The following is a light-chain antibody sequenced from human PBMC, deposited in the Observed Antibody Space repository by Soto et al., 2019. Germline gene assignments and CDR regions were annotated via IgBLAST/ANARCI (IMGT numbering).Light chain of an antibody. V-gene: IGKV1-5*03. CDR1: PNIGRS. Sequence: DIQLTQSPSTLSASVGDRVTITCRASPNIGRSLAWYQQKPRKAPKVLIYPASSLDSGVPSRFSGSGSGTEFTLTINTLQPDDVATDYCQQYEYYWTFGQGTKVDIK. CDR3: QQYEYYWT. CDR2: PAS. J-gene: IGKJ1*01.